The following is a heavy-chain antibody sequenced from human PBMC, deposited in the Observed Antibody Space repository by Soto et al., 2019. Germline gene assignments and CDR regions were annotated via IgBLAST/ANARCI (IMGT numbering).Heavy chain of an antibody. J-gene: IGHJ5*02. CDR1: GGTFSSYA. CDR2: IIPIFGTA. CDR3: ARVRGYYDSGGYQRSNWFDP. Sequence: ASVKVSCKASGGTFSSYAISWVRQAPGQGLEWMGGIIPIFGTANYAQKFQGRVTITADESTSTAYMELSSLRSEDTAVYYCARVRGYYDSGGYQRSNWFDPWGQGTLVTVSS. D-gene: IGHD3-22*01. V-gene: IGHV1-69*13.